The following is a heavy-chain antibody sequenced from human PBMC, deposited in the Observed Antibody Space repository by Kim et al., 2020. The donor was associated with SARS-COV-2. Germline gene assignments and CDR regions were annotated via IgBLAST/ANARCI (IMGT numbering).Heavy chain of an antibody. CDR3: AREGGPYFFYYIDV. V-gene: IGHV1-3*01. J-gene: IGHJ6*03. Sequence: PKFKGRVTITRDTSATTVYMELSSLRPEDTAVYYCAREGGPYFFYYIDVWGRGTAVTVSS. D-gene: IGHD3-16*01.